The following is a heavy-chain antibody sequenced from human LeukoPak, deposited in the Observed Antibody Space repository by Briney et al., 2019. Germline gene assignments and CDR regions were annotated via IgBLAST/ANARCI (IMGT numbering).Heavy chain of an antibody. J-gene: IGHJ4*02. CDR3: ARDYYGSGSSLEGFDY. CDR1: GGTFSSYA. D-gene: IGHD3-10*01. CDR2: IIPIFGTA. Sequence: GASVKVSCKASGGTFSSYAIGWVRQAPGQGLEWMGGIIPIFGTANYAQKFQGRVTITADESTSTAYMELSSLRSEDTAVYYCARDYYGSGSSLEGFDYWGQGTLVTVSS. V-gene: IGHV1-69*13.